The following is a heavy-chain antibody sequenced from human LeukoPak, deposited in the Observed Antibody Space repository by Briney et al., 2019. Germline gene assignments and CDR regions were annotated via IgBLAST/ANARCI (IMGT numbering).Heavy chain of an antibody. Sequence: PGGSLRLSCAASGFTFSSYAMSWVRQAPGKGLEWVSTISGSGGSTYYADSVKGRFTISRDNFKNTLYLQMNSLRAEDTAVYYCANRGKYCSSTSCLGSAQVDYWGQGTLVTVSS. V-gene: IGHV3-23*01. CDR2: ISGSGGST. CDR3: ANRGKYCSSTSCLGSAQVDY. J-gene: IGHJ4*02. D-gene: IGHD2-2*01. CDR1: GFTFSSYA.